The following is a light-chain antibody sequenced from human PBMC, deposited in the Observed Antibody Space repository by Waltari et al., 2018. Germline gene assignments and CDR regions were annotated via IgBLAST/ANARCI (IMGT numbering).Light chain of an antibody. CDR2: YAT. CDR3: QQGNSNPWT. Sequence: IQMSQSPSSLSASVGDRVTITCRASQGISSFLNWYQRKPGKAPKLLIYYATSLASGVPSRFSGSGSGTEFTLTISSLQPEDFATYYCQQGNSNPWTFGQGTKVEIK. J-gene: IGKJ1*01. CDR1: QGISSF. V-gene: IGKV1-13*02.